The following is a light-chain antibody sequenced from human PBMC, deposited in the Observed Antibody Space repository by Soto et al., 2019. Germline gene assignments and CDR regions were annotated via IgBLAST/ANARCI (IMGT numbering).Light chain of an antibody. J-gene: IGKJ4*01. Sequence: DIQMTQSPSSLSASVGDRVTITCRASQSITTYLNWYRQKPGKAPKLLIYAASSLQSGVPSRFSGSGSETEFTLSISSLQPEVFATYFCHQLYSAPLTFGGGTKVEIK. CDR2: AAS. CDR1: QSITTY. CDR3: HQLYSAPLT. V-gene: IGKV1-39*01.